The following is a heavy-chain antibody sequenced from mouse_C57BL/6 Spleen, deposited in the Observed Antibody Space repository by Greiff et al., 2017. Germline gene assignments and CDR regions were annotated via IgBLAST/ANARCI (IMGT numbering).Heavy chain of an antibody. CDR1: GYAFSSSW. CDR3: ADSNYQYYAMDY. J-gene: IGHJ4*01. V-gene: IGHV1-82*01. Sequence: VQLQQSGPELVKPGASVKISCKASGYAFSSSWMNWVKQRPGTGLEWIGRIYPGDGDTNYNGKFKGKATLTADKSSSTAYMHLISLTSEDSTVYCCADSNYQYYAMDYWGQGTSVTVSS. D-gene: IGHD2-5*01. CDR2: IYPGDGDT.